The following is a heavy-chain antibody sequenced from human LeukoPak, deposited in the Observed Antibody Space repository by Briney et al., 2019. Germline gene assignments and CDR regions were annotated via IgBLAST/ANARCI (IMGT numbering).Heavy chain of an antibody. Sequence: GGSLRLSCAASGFTFSSNAMSWVRQAPGKGLEWVSAISGSGGSTYYADSVKGRFTISRDNSKNTLYLQMNSLRAEDTAVYYCARYDFWSGYPTYYYCGMDVWGQGTTVTVSS. CDR1: GFTFSSNA. CDR2: ISGSGGST. V-gene: IGHV3-23*01. J-gene: IGHJ6*02. D-gene: IGHD3-3*01. CDR3: ARYDFWSGYPTYYYCGMDV.